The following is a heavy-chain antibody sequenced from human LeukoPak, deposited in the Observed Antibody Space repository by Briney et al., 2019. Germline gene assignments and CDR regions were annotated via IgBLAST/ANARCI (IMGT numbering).Heavy chain of an antibody. CDR1: GGSISSYY. CDR3: ARERVKQLVRGRYYFDY. D-gene: IGHD6-6*01. V-gene: IGHV4-4*07. CDR2: IYTSGST. J-gene: IGHJ4*02. Sequence: SETLSHTCTVSGGSISSYYWSWIRQPAGKGLEWIGRIYTSGSTNYNPSLKSRVTMSVDTSKNQFSLKLSSVTAADTAVYYCARERVKQLVRGRYYFDYWGQGTLVTVSS.